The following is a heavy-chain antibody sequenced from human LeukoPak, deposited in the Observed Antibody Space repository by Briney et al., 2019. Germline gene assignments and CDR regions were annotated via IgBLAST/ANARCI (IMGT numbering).Heavy chain of an antibody. J-gene: IGHJ4*02. D-gene: IGHD3-22*01. CDR2: IYPGDSDT. Sequence: GESLKISCKGSGYNFTNYWIGWVRQMPGKGPEWMGIIYPGDSDTRYSPSFQGQVTTSADKSIKTAYLQWSSLKASDTAMYYCARPYFDSSGYYFDYWGQGTLVTVSS. CDR1: GYNFTNYW. CDR3: ARPYFDSSGYYFDY. V-gene: IGHV5-51*01.